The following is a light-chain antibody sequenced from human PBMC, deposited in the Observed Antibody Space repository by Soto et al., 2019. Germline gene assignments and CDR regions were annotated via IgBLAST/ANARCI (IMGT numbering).Light chain of an antibody. J-gene: IGLJ3*02. CDR1: SGHSNYA. Sequence: QSVLTQSPSASASLGASVKLTCTLSSGHSNYAIAWHQQQPEKGPRYLMKVNRDGSHTKGDGIPDRFSGSISGAERYLTISSLQSEDEADYYCQTWGAGIRVFGGGTKLTVL. CDR2: VNRDGSH. CDR3: QTWGAGIRV. V-gene: IGLV4-69*01.